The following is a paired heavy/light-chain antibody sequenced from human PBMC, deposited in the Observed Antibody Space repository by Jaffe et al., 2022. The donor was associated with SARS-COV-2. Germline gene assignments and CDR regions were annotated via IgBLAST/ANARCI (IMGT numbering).Light chain of an antibody. CDR2: AAS. V-gene: IGKV1-39*01. CDR1: QSISSY. J-gene: IGKJ1*01. CDR3: QQSYSTPQP. Sequence: DIQMTQSPSSLSASVGDRVTITCRASQSISSYLNWYQQKPGKAPKLLIYAASSLQSGVPSRFSGSGSGTDFTLTISSLQPEDFATYYCQQSYSTPQPFGQGTKVEIK.
Heavy chain of an antibody. CDR2: IYPGDSDT. CDR1: GYSFTSYW. CDR3: ARHYSEAIFGVVIPYGMDV. Sequence: EVQLVQSGAEVKKPGESLKISCKGSGYSFTSYWIGWVRQMPGKGLEWMGIIYPGDSDTRYSPSFQGQVTISADKSISTAYLQWSSLKASDTAMYYCARHYSEAIFGVVIPYGMDVWGQGTTVTVSS. V-gene: IGHV5-51*01. D-gene: IGHD3-3*01. J-gene: IGHJ6*02.